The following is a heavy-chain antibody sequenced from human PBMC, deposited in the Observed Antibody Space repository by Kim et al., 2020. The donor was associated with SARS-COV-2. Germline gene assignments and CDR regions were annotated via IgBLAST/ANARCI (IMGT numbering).Heavy chain of an antibody. Sequence: ASVKVSCKASGYTFTGYDMHWVRQAPGQGLEWMGRINPNSGGTNYAQKFQGRVTMTRDTSISTAYMELSRLRSDDTAVYYCARDRHTIFGVVITRVRGPGQYCGQGTMVTVSS. J-gene: IGHJ4*02. CDR1: GYTFTGYD. CDR3: ARDRHTIFGVVITRVRGPGQY. CDR2: INPNSGGT. V-gene: IGHV1-2*06. D-gene: IGHD3-3*01.